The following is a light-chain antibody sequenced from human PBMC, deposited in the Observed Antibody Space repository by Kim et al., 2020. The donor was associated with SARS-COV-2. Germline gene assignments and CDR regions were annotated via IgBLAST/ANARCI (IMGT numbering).Light chain of an antibody. J-gene: IGLJ2*01. Sequence: SSELTQDPAVSVALGQTVRITCQGDSLRSYYATWFQQKPRQAPILVIYGKNNRPSGIPDRFSGSSSGNTASLTITGTQAGDEADYYCNSRDSNDNVVFGGGTKVTVL. CDR2: GKN. CDR3: NSRDSNDNVV. CDR1: SLRSYY. V-gene: IGLV3-19*01.